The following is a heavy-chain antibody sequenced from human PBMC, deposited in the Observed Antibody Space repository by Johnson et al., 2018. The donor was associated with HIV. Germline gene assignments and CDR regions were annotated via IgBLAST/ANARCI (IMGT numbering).Heavy chain of an antibody. J-gene: IGHJ3*02. CDR1: GLSFSNFG. Sequence: QVHLVESGGGVVQPGESLTLSCVVSGLSFSNFGIHWVRQAPGKGPEWVAFTQYDGSNKYYADSVKGRFTISRDNSKNTLFLQMNSLRVEDTAIYYCARGWGGQQPIWGQGTMVTVSS. CDR3: ARGWGGQQPI. V-gene: IGHV3-30*02. D-gene: IGHD3-16*01. CDR2: TQYDGSNK.